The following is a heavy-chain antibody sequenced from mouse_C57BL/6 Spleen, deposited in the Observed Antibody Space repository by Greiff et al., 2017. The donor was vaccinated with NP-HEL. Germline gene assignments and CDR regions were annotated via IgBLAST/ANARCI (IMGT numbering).Heavy chain of an antibody. CDR3: ARGNYYDYAMDY. V-gene: IGHV1-52*01. Sequence: QVQLQQSGAELVRPGSSVKLSCKASGYTFTSYWMHWVKQRPIQGLEWIGNIDPSDSETHYNQKFKDKATLTVDKSSSTAYMQLSSLTSEDSAVYYCARGNYYDYAMDYRGQGTSVTVSS. D-gene: IGHD1-1*01. CDR2: IDPSDSET. J-gene: IGHJ4*01. CDR1: GYTFTSYW.